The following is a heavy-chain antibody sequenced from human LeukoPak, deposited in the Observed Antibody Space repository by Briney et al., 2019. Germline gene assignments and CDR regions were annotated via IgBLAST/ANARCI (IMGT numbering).Heavy chain of an antibody. CDR2: ISYDGSNK. V-gene: IGHV3-30-3*01. CDR3: ARSQRDGDSIDY. J-gene: IGHJ4*02. CDR1: GFTFSSYA. D-gene: IGHD4-17*01. Sequence: PGGSLRLSCAASGFTFSSYAMHWVRQAPGMGLEWVAVISYDGSNKYYADSVKGRFTISRDNSKNTLYLQMNSLRAEDTAVYYCARSQRDGDSIDYWGQGTLVTVSS.